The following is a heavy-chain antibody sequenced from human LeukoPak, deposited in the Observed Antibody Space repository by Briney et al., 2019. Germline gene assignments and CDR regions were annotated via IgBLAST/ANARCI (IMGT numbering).Heavy chain of an antibody. CDR3: ARRPYSYGYGLLDV. V-gene: IGHV3-21*01. CDR2: ISSSSYI. CDR1: GFTFSSYS. Sequence: GGSLRLSCAASGFTFSSYSMNWVRQAPGKGLEWVSSISSSSYIYYADSVKGRFTISRDNAKNSLYLQMNSLRAEDTAVYYFARRPYSYGYGLLDVWGKGTTVTVSS. D-gene: IGHD5-18*01. J-gene: IGHJ6*04.